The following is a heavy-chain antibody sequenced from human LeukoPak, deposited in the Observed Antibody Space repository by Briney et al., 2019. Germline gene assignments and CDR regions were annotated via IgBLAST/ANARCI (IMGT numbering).Heavy chain of an antibody. Sequence: SETLSLTCTVPGGSISSYYWSWIRQPPGKGLEWIGYIYYSGSTNYNPSLKSRVTISVDTSKNQFSLKLSSVTAADTAVYYCARAAQGRCDDWGQGTLVTVSS. V-gene: IGHV4-59*08. CDR2: IYYSGST. CDR1: GGSISSYY. J-gene: IGHJ4*02. CDR3: ARAAQGRCDD. D-gene: IGHD4-17*01.